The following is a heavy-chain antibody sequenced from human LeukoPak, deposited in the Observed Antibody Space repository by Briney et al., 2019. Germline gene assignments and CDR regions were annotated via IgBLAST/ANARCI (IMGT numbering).Heavy chain of an antibody. D-gene: IGHD6-13*01. Sequence: PGGSLRLSCVASGFTFSSYWMSWVRQAPGKGLKWVANIKQDGSDKYYVDSVKGRFTISRDNAKNSLYLQMNSLRAEDTAVYYCASGQKLGFWGQGTLVTVSS. CDR3: ASGQKLGF. V-gene: IGHV3-7*01. CDR1: GFTFSSYW. CDR2: IKQDGSDK. J-gene: IGHJ4*02.